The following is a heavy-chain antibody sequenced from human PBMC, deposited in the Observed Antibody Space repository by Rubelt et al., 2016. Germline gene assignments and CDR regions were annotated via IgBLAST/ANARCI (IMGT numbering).Heavy chain of an antibody. CDR2: ISGSGGST. V-gene: IGHV3-23*01. Sequence: EVQLLESGGGLVQPGGSLRLSCAASGFTFSSYAMSWVRQAPGKGLEWVSGISGSGGSTYYAGSVKGRFTVSRDSSKNKLYLQMNSLRAEDTAVYYCAKFVGFGVSYYGMDVWGQGTTVTVSS. D-gene: IGHD3-3*01. J-gene: IGHJ6*02. CDR3: AKFVGFGVSYYGMDV. CDR1: GFTFSSYA.